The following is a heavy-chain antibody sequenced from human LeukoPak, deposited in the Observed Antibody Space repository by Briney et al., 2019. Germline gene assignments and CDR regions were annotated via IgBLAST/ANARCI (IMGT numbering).Heavy chain of an antibody. V-gene: IGHV1-8*01. CDR1: GYAFSSYD. CDR3: ARGAFLLQYRRNFDP. D-gene: IGHD3-9*01. J-gene: IGHJ5*02. CDR2: MNPNNGNT. Sequence: ASVKVSCKASGYAFSSYDINWVRQATGQGLEWMGWMNPNNGNTGYAQKFQGRVTMTRNTSISTAYMELRSLRSEDTAVYYCARGAFLLQYRRNFDPWGQGTLVTVSS.